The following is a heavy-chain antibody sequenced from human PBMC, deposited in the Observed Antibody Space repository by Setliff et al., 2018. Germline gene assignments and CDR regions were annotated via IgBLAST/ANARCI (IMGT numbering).Heavy chain of an antibody. CDR1: GFTFVNYW. D-gene: IGHD3-16*02. J-gene: IGHJ4*02. V-gene: IGHV3-74*01. CDR2: VNSDGSST. Sequence: LRLSCAASGFTFVNYWMHWVRQVPGKGLVWVSRVNSDGSSTIYADSVKGRFTISRDNAENTLYLQMNSLRAEDTAVYYCARINWEASWDDYVWGSYRYTSFDYGGQGTLVTVSS. CDR3: ARINWEASWDDYVWGSYRYTSFDY.